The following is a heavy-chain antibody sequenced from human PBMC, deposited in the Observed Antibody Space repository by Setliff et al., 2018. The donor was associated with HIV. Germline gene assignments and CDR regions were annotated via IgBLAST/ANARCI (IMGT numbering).Heavy chain of an antibody. CDR3: ARQRRIQQTLGDYNNAFDI. J-gene: IGHJ3*02. CDR1: GHSFTTYW. D-gene: IGHD3-16*01. V-gene: IGHV5-51*01. CDR2: IYPDDSDI. Sequence: HGESLKISCKGSGHSFTTYWIGWVRQMPGKGLEWMGNIYPDDSDITYSPSFQGHVTISADKSITYLQWSTLKASDTAMYYCARQRRIQQTLGDYNNAFDIWGQGTMVTVSS.